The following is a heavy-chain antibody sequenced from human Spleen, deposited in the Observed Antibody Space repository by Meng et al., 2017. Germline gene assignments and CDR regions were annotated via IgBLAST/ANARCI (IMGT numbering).Heavy chain of an antibody. CDR3: ARGARGYLGY. V-gene: IGHV4-31*03. CDR1: GGSISSGGYY. Sequence: SETLSLTCTVSGGSISSGGYYWSWIRQHPGKGLEWIGYIYYSGSTYYNPSLKSRVTISVDTSKNQFSLKLSSVTAADTAVYYCARGARGYLGYWGQGTLVTVSS. D-gene: IGHD5-12*01. J-gene: IGHJ4*02. CDR2: IYYSGST.